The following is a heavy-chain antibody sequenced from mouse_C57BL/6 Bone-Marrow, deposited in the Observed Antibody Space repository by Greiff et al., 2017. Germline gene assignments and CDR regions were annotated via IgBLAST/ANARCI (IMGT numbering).Heavy chain of an antibody. CDR3: ARNGYYGSSPYYFDY. J-gene: IGHJ2*01. V-gene: IGHV1-50*01. CDR1: GYTFTSYW. D-gene: IGHD1-1*01. Sequence: QVQLKQPGAELVKPGASVKLSCKASGYTFTSYWMQWVKQRPGQGLEWIGEIDTSDSYTKYNQKFKGKATLTVDTSSSTAYMQLSRLTSDDTAVYYCARNGYYGSSPYYFDYWGQGTTLTVSS. CDR2: IDTSDSYT.